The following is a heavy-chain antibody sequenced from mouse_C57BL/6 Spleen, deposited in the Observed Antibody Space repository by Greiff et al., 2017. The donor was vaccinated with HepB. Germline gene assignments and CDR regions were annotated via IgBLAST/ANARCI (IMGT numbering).Heavy chain of an antibody. CDR3: ARSLRSNFDV. D-gene: IGHD1-1*01. Sequence: EVKVEESGGGLVKPGGSLKLSCAASGFTFSDYGMHWVRQAPEKGLEWVAYISSGSSTIYYADTVKGRFTISRDNAKNTLFLQMTSLRSEDTAMYYCARSLRSNFDVWGTGTTVTVSS. CDR1: GFTFSDYG. V-gene: IGHV5-17*01. J-gene: IGHJ1*03. CDR2: ISSGSSTI.